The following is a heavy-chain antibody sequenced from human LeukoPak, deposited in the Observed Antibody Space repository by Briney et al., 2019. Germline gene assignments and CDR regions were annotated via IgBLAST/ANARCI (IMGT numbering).Heavy chain of an antibody. J-gene: IGHJ4*02. Sequence: GGSLRLSCAASGFTFDDYTMHWVRQAPGKGLEWVSLISWDGGSTYYADSVKGRFTISRDNSKNSLYLQMNSLTAEDTAIYYCAKDPAAAGYFDYWGQGTLVTVSS. CDR2: ISWDGGST. CDR3: AKDPAAAGYFDY. CDR1: GFTFDDYT. D-gene: IGHD6-13*01. V-gene: IGHV3-43*01.